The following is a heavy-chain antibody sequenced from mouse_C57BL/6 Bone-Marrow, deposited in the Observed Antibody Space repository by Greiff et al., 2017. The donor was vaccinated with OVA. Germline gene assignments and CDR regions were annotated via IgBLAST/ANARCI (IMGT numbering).Heavy chain of an antibody. V-gene: IGHV1-59*01. J-gene: IGHJ3*01. Sequence: QVHVKQSGAELVRPGTSVKLSCKASGYTFTSYWMHWVKQRPGQGLEWIGVIDPSDSYTNYNQKFKGKATLTVDTSSSTAYMQLSSLTSEDSAVYYCAREDVYYDYDGFAYWGQGTLVTVSA. CDR1: GYTFTSYW. D-gene: IGHD2-4*01. CDR2: IDPSDSYT. CDR3: AREDVYYDYDGFAY.